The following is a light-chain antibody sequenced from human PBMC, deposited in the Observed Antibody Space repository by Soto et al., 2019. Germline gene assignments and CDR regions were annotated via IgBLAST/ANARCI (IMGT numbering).Light chain of an antibody. V-gene: IGLV1-40*01. J-gene: IGLJ1*01. CDR2: GNN. Sequence: TGSSSNIGASYDVHWYQQLPGTAPKVLIYGNNNRPSGVPNRFSGSKSGTSASLAITGLQAEAETDYYCQSYDSSLGGYVFGTGTKLTVL. CDR1: SSNIGASYD. CDR3: QSYDSSLGGYV.